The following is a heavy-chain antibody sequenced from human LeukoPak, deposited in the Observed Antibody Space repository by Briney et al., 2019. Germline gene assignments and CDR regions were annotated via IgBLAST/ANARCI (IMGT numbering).Heavy chain of an antibody. V-gene: IGHV4-34*01. CDR2: INHSGST. CDR3: ARGSSGYYR. D-gene: IGHD3-22*01. Sequence: SETLSLTCAVYGGSFSGYYWSWIRQPPGKGLEWIGEINHSGSTNYNPSLKSRVTISVDTSKNQFSLKLGSVTAADTAVYYCARGSSGYYRWGQGTLVTVSS. CDR1: GGSFSGYY. J-gene: IGHJ5*02.